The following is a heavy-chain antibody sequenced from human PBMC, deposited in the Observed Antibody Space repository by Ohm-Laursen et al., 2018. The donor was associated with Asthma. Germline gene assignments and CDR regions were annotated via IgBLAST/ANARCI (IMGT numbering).Heavy chain of an antibody. CDR1: GFTFSSYS. CDR2: ISSSSSYI. D-gene: IGHD2-2*01. CDR3: VKDSPTTSWDY. J-gene: IGHJ4*02. V-gene: IGHV3-21*01. Sequence: SLRLSCSASGFTFSSYSMNWVRQAPGKGLEWVSSISSSSSYIYYADSVKGRFTISRDNSKSTLYLQMNSLRAEDTAVYYCVKDSPTTSWDYWGQGTLVTVSS.